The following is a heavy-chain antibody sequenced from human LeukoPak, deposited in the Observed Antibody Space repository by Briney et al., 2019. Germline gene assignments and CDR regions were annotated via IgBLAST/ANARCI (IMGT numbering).Heavy chain of an antibody. D-gene: IGHD2-15*01. Sequence: GESLEISCKGSEYSFTNYWIGWVRQMPGRGLEWMVIIYPGDSNTRYSPSFQGQVTISADKSISTAYLQWSSLKASDTAMYYCARLGYCTGGNCFYFFDYWGQGTLLTVSS. CDR2: IYPGDSNT. J-gene: IGHJ4*02. V-gene: IGHV5-51*01. CDR1: EYSFTNYW. CDR3: ARLGYCTGGNCFYFFDY.